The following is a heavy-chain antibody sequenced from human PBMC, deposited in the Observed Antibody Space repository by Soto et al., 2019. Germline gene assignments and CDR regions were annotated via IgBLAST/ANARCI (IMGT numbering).Heavy chain of an antibody. Sequence: KTSETLSLTCTVSGGSISSYYWSWIRQPPGKGLEWIGYIYYSGSTNYNPSLKSRVTISVDTSKNQFSLKLSSVTAADTAVYYCARENGGYYDSSGYYYVGDNWFDPWGQGTLVTVSS. CDR1: GGSISSYY. D-gene: IGHD3-22*01. J-gene: IGHJ5*02. CDR3: ARENGGYYDSSGYYYVGDNWFDP. V-gene: IGHV4-59*01. CDR2: IYYSGST.